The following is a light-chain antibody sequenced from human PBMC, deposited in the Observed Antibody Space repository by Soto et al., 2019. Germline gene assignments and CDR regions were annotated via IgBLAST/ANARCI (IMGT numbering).Light chain of an antibody. J-gene: IGKJ2*01. CDR1: QSVSSSY. Sequence: EIVLTQSPGTLSLSPGERATLSCRASQSVSSSYLAWYQQKPGQAPRLRIYCASSRATGIPDRFSGSGSGTDFTLTISRLEPEDFAVYYCQQYGSSPTYTFGQGTKLEIK. V-gene: IGKV3-20*01. CDR2: CAS. CDR3: QQYGSSPTYT.